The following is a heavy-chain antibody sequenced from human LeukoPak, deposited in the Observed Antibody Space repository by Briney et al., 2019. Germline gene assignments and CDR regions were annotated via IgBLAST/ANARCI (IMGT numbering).Heavy chain of an antibody. Sequence: GGYLRLSCVASGFTFSSYWMTCVRQAQGYGLEWVANIKQDVSETYYVDSVKVRFSISRDNAKNSLYLEMTILRAEDTALYSRARDQGGATSYWGQGTLVTVSS. CDR1: GFTFSSYW. CDR3: ARDQGGATSY. V-gene: IGHV3-7*03. J-gene: IGHJ4*02. CDR2: IKQDVSET. D-gene: IGHD1-26*01.